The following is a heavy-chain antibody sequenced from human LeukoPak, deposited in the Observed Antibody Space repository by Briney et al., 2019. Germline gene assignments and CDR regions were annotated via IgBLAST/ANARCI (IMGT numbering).Heavy chain of an antibody. Sequence: ASVKVSCKASGDTFSSYSITWVRQAPGHGLEWMGRIIPVLGITNYAQEFQGRVTITADKSTSTAYMDLSSLRSEDTAVYYCVRDRGTCSSASWPHYYYGMDVWGQGTTVTVS. CDR1: GDTFSSYS. J-gene: IGHJ6*02. D-gene: IGHD2-2*01. V-gene: IGHV1-69*04. CDR2: IIPVLGIT. CDR3: VRDRGTCSSASWPHYYYGMDV.